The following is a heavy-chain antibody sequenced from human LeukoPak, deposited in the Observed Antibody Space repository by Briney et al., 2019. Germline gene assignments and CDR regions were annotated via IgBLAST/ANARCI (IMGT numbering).Heavy chain of an antibody. D-gene: IGHD5-24*01. Sequence: PSETLSLTCAVYGGSFSGYYWSWIRQPPGKGLEWIGEINHSGSTNYNPSLKSRVTISVDTSKNQFSLKLSSVTAADTAVYYCARARRWLQFPWGQGKMVTVSS. CDR2: INHSGST. CDR3: ARARRWLQFP. J-gene: IGHJ3*01. CDR1: GGSFSGYY. V-gene: IGHV4-34*01.